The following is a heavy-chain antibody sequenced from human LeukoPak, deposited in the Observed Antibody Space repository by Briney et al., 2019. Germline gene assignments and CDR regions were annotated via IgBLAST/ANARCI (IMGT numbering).Heavy chain of an antibody. CDR1: EYSFTTYW. CDR2: IHPRDSDT. D-gene: IGHD1-1*01. CDR3: ARALTGTRRYYAMDV. J-gene: IGHJ6*02. Sequence: GESLKISCLGSEYSFTTYWIGWVRQMPGKGLEWMGVIHPRDSDTTYSPSFQGQVTLSADKSISTAYLQWSSLKASDSAIYYCARALTGTRRYYAMDVWGQGTTVTVSS. V-gene: IGHV5-51*01.